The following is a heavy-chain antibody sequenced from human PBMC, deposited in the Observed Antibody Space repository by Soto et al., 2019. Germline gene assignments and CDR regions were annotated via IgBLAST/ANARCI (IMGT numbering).Heavy chain of an antibody. J-gene: IGHJ6*02. D-gene: IGHD3-16*01. Sequence: SETLSLTCTLSHGSITVYFSSWIRQPPGKELEWIGNIYHSGSTNYNPSLQTRATISVDTSKNQFSLKLTSVTAADTAEYFCAREPPRTPWVYHYGMDVWGQGTTVTVSS. CDR3: AREPPRTPWVYHYGMDV. V-gene: IGHV4-59*01. CDR1: HGSITVYF. CDR2: IYHSGST.